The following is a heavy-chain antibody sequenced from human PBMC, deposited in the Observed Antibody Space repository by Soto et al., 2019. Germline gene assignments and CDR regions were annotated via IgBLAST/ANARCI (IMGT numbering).Heavy chain of an antibody. CDR1: GASLGGFH. J-gene: IGHJ3*02. V-gene: IGHV4-34*12. CDR2: LIHGGST. CDR3: ARSPLGYDYVRQTWREVGDSFDI. D-gene: IGHD3-16*01. Sequence: SETLSLTCAIYGASLGGFHWTWLRQAPGKGLEWIGELIHGGSTNYNPSLKGRVSFSLDTSKNQFSLHLMSVTAADTAVYYCARSPLGYDYVRQTWREVGDSFDIWGRGTLVTVSS.